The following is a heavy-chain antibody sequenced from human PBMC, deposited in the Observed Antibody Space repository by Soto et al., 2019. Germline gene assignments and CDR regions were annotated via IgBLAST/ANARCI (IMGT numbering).Heavy chain of an antibody. CDR3: ARLSRQDYFDY. D-gene: IGHD6-25*01. CDR2: IYYSGST. V-gene: IGHV4-59*08. Sequence: PSETLSLTCTVSGGSISSYYWSWIRQPPGKGLEWIGYIYYSGSTNYNPSLKSRVTISVDTSKNQFSLKLSSVTAADTAVYYCARLSRQDYFDYWGQGTLDTVSS. J-gene: IGHJ4*02. CDR1: GGSISSYY.